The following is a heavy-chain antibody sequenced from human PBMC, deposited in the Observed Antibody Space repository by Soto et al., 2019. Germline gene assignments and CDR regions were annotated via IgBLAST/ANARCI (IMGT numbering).Heavy chain of an antibody. J-gene: IGHJ5*02. Sequence: TSVKLSCKASGGTLSSYAISWVRQAPGQGLEWMGGIIPIFGTANYAQKFQGRVTITADESTSTAYMELSSLRSEDTAVYYCARDGAAAAPNWFDPWGQGTLVTVSS. V-gene: IGHV1-69*13. CDR2: IIPIFGTA. CDR3: ARDGAAAAPNWFDP. D-gene: IGHD6-13*01. CDR1: GGTLSSYA.